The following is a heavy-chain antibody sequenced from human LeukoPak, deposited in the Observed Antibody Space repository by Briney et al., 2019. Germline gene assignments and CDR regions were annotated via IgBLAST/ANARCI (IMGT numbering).Heavy chain of an antibody. J-gene: IGHJ4*02. CDR3: ARGPGRVRGVRRGWYYFDY. V-gene: IGHV4-34*01. D-gene: IGHD3-10*01. Sequence: PSETLSLTCAVYGGSFSGYYWSWIRQPPGKGLEWIGEINHSGSTNYNPSLNSRVTISVDTSKNQFSLKLSSVTAADTAVYYCARGPGRVRGVRRGWYYFDYWGQGTLVTVSS. CDR1: GGSFSGYY. CDR2: INHSGST.